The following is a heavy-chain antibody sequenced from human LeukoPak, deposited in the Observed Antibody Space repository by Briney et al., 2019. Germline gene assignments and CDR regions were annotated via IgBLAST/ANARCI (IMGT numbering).Heavy chain of an antibody. CDR2: ISGSGGST. Sequence: PGGSLSLSCAASGFTFSSYAMSWVRLAPGKGLEWVSAISGSGGSTYYADSVKGRFTMSRDNSKNTLYLQMNSLRAEDTAVYYCAKDRGWFGELLPYFDYWGQGTLVTVS. V-gene: IGHV3-23*01. J-gene: IGHJ4*02. D-gene: IGHD3-10*01. CDR3: AKDRGWFGELLPYFDY. CDR1: GFTFSSYA.